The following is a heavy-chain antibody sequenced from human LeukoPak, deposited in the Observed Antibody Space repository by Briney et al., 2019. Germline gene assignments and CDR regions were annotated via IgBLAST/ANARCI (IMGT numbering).Heavy chain of an antibody. J-gene: IGHJ5*02. V-gene: IGHV4-30-2*01. CDR3: PREAGYCSSTSCRNWFDP. CDR1: GGPISSGGYS. Sequence: TLSLTCAVPGGPISSGGYSWSWIRQPPGKGLEWIGYMYHSGSTYYSPSLKSLVPISVDRSKTQFSLKLSSVTAADTAVYSCPREAGYCSSTSCRNWFDPWGQGALVTVSS. CDR2: MYHSGST. D-gene: IGHD2-2*01.